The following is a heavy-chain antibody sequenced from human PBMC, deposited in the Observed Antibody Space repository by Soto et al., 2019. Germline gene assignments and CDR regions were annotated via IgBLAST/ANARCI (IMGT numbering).Heavy chain of an antibody. J-gene: IGHJ4*02. Sequence: QVQLVQSETEVKKPGASVKVSCKASGYTFTHYGITWVRQAPGQGLEWMGWISAYNGNTKYAQSLQGRVTMTTDTSTSTAYMELRSLRSDDTALYSCAGDESGYSYGFDYWGQGTLVTVSS. CDR1: GYTFTHYG. CDR2: ISAYNGNT. D-gene: IGHD5-18*01. CDR3: AGDESGYSYGFDY. V-gene: IGHV1-18*01.